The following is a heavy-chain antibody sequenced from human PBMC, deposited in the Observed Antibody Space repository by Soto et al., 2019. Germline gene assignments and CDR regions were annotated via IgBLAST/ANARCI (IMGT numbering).Heavy chain of an antibody. V-gene: IGHV3-15*01. CDR2: IKSEADDGTTT. Sequence: PGGSLRLSCAAAGFTFSDAWMNWVRQAPGKGLEWVGRIKSEADDGTTTDYAAPVKGRFTTSRSDSKNTLYLQMNSLKTEDTAIYYCATSYCTTTRCFYYFDHWGQGTLVTVSS. D-gene: IGHD2-2*01. CDR1: GFTFSDAW. CDR3: ATSYCTTTRCFYYFDH. J-gene: IGHJ4*02.